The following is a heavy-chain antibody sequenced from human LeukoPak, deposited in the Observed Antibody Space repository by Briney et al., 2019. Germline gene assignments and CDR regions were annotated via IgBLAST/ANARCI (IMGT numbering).Heavy chain of an antibody. CDR1: GFLLHLYA. Sequence: PGGSQGLLCASSGFLLHLYAMMGAPDAPGRGWEGGTAISGSGGSTYYADSVKGRFTISRHNSKDTLYLQMNSLRAEYTAVYYCANSPVLKGVCYNWGQGTLVTVSS. J-gene: IGHJ4*02. D-gene: IGHD2-8*01. V-gene: IGHV3-23*01. CDR3: ANSPVLKGVCYN. CDR2: ISGSGGST.